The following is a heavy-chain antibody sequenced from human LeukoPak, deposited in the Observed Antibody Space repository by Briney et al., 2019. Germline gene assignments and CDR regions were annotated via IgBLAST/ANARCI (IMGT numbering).Heavy chain of an antibody. CDR1: GGSISGSNYY. J-gene: IGHJ4*02. CDR2: IYYSGST. Sequence: SETLSLTCTVSGGSISGSNYYWGWIRQPPGKGLEWIGTIYYSGSTYYNPSLKSRVTMSVDTSKNQFSLKLSSVTAADTAVYYCAREAVQGGSYGCYFDYWGQGTLVTVSS. CDR3: AREAVQGGSYGCYFDY. D-gene: IGHD5-18*01. V-gene: IGHV4-39*07.